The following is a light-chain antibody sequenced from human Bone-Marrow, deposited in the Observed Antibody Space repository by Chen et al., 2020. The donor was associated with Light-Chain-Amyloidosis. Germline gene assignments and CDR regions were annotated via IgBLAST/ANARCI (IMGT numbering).Light chain of an antibody. CDR1: RIISNS. CDR2: AAS. V-gene: IGKV1-NL1*01. CDR3: QEYYDTPHT. J-gene: IGKJ2*01. Sequence: DIQMTQSPSSLSASGGDRVTITCRASRIISNSLVWYQQKPGKAPKLLLYAASRLESGVPSRFSGSGSGTDYTLTITSLEPEDFATYYCQEYYDTPHTFGQGTKLEIK.